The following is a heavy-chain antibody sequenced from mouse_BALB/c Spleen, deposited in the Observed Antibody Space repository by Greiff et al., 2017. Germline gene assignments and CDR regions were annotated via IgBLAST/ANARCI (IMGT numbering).Heavy chain of an antibody. CDR1: GFSLTSYG. D-gene: IGHD2-4*01. CDR3: ARERGGTRITTGGFDY. CDR2: IWAGGST. V-gene: IGHV2-9*02. Sequence: QVTLKVSGPGLVAPSQSLSITCTVSGFSLTSYGVHWVRQPPGKGLEWLGVIWAGGSTNYNSALMSRLSISKDNSKSQVFLKMNSLQTDDTAMYYGARERGGTRITTGGFDYWGQGTTLTVSS. J-gene: IGHJ2*01.